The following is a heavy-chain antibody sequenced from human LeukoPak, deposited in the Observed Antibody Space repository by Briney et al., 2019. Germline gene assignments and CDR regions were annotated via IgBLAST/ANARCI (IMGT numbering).Heavy chain of an antibody. Sequence: GGSLRLSCVASGFTFSSYEMNWVRQAPGKGLEWVSYICPSGSDIKYADSVKGRFSISRDNAMNSLYLQMNSLRADDTAVYYCARDEAGATTEFDSWGQGTLVTVSS. V-gene: IGHV3-48*03. D-gene: IGHD1-26*01. CDR3: ARDEAGATTEFDS. CDR2: ICPSGSDI. CDR1: GFTFSSYE. J-gene: IGHJ4*02.